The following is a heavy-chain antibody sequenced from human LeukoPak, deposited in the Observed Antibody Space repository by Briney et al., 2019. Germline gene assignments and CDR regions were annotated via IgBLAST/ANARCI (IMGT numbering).Heavy chain of an antibody. Sequence: SETLSLTCVLSGTSISGYYRSWIRQPPGKGLEWIGYIYDSGSTHYNPPLKRRVTMSVDTSKNQFSLQVNSVSAADTAVYYCTRDSCSLSNWSPAAMVTLSS. CDR3: TRDSCSLSN. V-gene: IGHV4-59*01. CDR1: GTSISGYY. CDR2: IYDSGST. J-gene: IGHJ4*02. D-gene: IGHD2-15*01.